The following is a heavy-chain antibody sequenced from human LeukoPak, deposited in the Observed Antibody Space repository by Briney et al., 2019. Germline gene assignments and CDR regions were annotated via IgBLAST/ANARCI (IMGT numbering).Heavy chain of an antibody. CDR2: LSYDGTNI. J-gene: IGHJ4*02. D-gene: IGHD2-15*01. CDR1: GFKFHESA. Sequence: PGGSLRFSCVASGFKFHESAMNWVRQAPGKGLEWVAVLSYDGTNIHYVDSVKGRFTISRDNSKNTVYLQMDSLRTEDTAVYYCAKLWENIVVVVLFDYWGQGTLVTVSS. CDR3: AKLWENIVVVVLFDY. V-gene: IGHV3-30*18.